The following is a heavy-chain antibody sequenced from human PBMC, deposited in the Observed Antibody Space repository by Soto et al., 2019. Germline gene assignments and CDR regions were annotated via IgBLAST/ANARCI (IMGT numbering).Heavy chain of an antibody. V-gene: IGHV1-2*02. D-gene: IGHD3-3*01. J-gene: IGHJ3*02. Sequence: QLHLVQSGAVVKKPGASVTVSCSASGYPVTAYYMHWVRQAPGRGLEWMGGINPATGAAKYTQTFQGRVTMTRDTATSTVFMELGCLTSEDTAVFYGARGGGVGVAGAAAFDMWGQGTLVTVSS. CDR3: ARGGGVGVAGAAAFDM. CDR1: GYPVTAYY. CDR2: INPATGAA.